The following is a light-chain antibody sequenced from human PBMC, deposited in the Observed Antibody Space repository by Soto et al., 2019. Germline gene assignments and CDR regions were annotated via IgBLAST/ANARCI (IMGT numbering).Light chain of an antibody. CDR2: EVS. V-gene: IGLV2-14*01. J-gene: IGLJ3*02. CDR3: TSYTTSSTHWV. CDR1: SSDVGGYNY. Sequence: QSALTQPASVSGSPGRSITISCTGTSSDVGGYNYVSWYQQHTDKAPKLMIYEVSNRPSGVSNRFSGSKSGNTASLTISGLQAEDEADYYCTSYTTSSTHWVFGGGTKVTVL.